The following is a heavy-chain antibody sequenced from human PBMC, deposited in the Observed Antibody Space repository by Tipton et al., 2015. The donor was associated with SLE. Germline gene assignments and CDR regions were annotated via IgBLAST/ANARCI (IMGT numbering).Heavy chain of an antibody. V-gene: IGHV4-39*07. CDR3: ARDWCSSTSCYGYYYMDV. CDR1: GGSISSNTYY. CDR2: IFYTGNT. D-gene: IGHD2-2*01. J-gene: IGHJ6*03. Sequence: TLSLTCTVSGGSISSNTYYWAWIRQSPGKGLEWIGNIFYTGNTFYNPSLKSRVTMSIDKSKNQFSLKLSSVTAADTAVYYCARDWCSSTSCYGYYYMDVWGKGTTVTVSS.